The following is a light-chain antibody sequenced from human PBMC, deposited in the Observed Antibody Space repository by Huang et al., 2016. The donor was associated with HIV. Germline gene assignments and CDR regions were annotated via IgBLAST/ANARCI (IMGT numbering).Light chain of an antibody. CDR1: LDINDF. V-gene: IGKV1-33*01. CDR3: QQYDTLPWT. J-gene: IGKJ1*01. Sequence: DIQMTQSPSSLSASLGDKVTITCQASLDINDFVNWYQQKPGQAPKLLIYDASDLETGVSSRFSGSRSETNFTFVVSSLQPEDVATYYCQQYDTLPWTFGQGTKVE. CDR2: DAS.